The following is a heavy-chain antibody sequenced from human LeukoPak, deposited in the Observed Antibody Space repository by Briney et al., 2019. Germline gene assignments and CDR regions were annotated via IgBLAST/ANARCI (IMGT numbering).Heavy chain of an antibody. D-gene: IGHD4-23*01. CDR1: GGSISSYY. J-gene: IGHJ3*02. CDR3: ARLWGPFGGNSETDAFDI. CDR2: IYYSGST. V-gene: IGHV4-59*08. Sequence: SETLSLTCTVSGGSISSYYWSWIRQPPGKGLEWIGYIYYSGSTNYNPSLKSRVTISVDTSKNQFSLKLSSVTAADTAVYYCARLWGPFGGNSETDAFDIWGQGTMVTVSS.